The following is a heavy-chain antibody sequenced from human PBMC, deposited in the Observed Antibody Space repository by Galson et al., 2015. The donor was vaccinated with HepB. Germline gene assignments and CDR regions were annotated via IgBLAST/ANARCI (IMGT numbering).Heavy chain of an antibody. Sequence: SVKVSCKASGYTFTSYYMHWVRQAPGQGLEWMGIINPSGGSTSYAQKFQGRVTMTRDTSTSTVYMELSSLRSEDTAVYYCAREGDIVATMSAFDIWGQGTMVTVSS. J-gene: IGHJ3*02. CDR2: INPSGGST. V-gene: IGHV1-46*01. D-gene: IGHD5-12*01. CDR3: AREGDIVATMSAFDI. CDR1: GYTFTSYY.